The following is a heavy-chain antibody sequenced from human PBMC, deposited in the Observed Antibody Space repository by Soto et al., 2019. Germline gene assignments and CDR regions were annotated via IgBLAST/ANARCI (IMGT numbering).Heavy chain of an antibody. Sequence: EVQLVESGGGLVQPGGSLRLSCTTSGFTFRSYSMNWVRQAPGKGLEWVSYISNSTPTTYYADSVKGRFTISRDNAKNSLSLQLSSLRAEATAVYYCARVPYHYAATGYWGQGSLVTVSA. CDR2: ISNSTPTT. CDR1: GFTFRSYS. CDR3: ARVPYHYAATGY. V-gene: IGHV3-48*04. J-gene: IGHJ4*02. D-gene: IGHD2-15*01.